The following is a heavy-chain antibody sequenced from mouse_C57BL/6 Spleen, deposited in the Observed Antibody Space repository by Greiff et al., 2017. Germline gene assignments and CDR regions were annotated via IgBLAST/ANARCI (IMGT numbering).Heavy chain of an antibody. D-gene: IGHD1-1*01. Sequence: QVQLQQPGAELVKPGASVKLSCKASGYTFTSYWMQWVKQRPGQGLEWIGEIDPSDSYTNYNQKFKGKATLTVDTSSSTAYMQRSSLTSEDSAVYYCARWGVVDYWGQGTTLTVSS. CDR2: IDPSDSYT. V-gene: IGHV1-50*01. CDR3: ARWGVVDY. J-gene: IGHJ2*01. CDR1: GYTFTSYW.